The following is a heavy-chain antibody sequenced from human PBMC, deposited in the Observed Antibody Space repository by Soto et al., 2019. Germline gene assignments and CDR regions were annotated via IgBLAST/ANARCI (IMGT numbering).Heavy chain of an antibody. CDR2: IYHSGST. CDR3: AGDGDNAHY. Sequence: QLQQQESGSGLVKPSQTLSLTCAVSGGSISSGGYSWSWIRQPPGKGLEWIGYIYHSGSTYYNPSLKSRVTISVDRSKNQFSLKLSSVTAADTAVYYCAGDGDNAHYWGQGTLVTVSS. D-gene: IGHD4-17*01. J-gene: IGHJ4*02. V-gene: IGHV4-30-2*01. CDR1: GGSISSGGYS.